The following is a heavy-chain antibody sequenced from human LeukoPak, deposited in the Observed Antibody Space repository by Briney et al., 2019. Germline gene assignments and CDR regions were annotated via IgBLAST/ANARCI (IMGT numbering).Heavy chain of an antibody. J-gene: IGHJ4*02. CDR3: ARNYYESSCYRPFDY. CDR2: MNHDGSEK. CDR1: GFTFSSYA. Sequence: PGGSLRLSCAASGFTFSSYAMHWVRQAPGKGLEWVANMNHDGSEKYYVDSVKGRFTISRDNAKNSLYLQMNSLRAEDTAVYYCARNYYESSCYRPFDYWGQGTLVTVPS. D-gene: IGHD3-22*01. V-gene: IGHV3-7*01.